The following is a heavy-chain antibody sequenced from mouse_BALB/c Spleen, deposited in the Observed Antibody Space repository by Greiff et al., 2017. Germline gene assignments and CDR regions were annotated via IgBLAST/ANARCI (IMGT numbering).Heavy chain of an antibody. CDR3: ARWGYDSAWFAY. D-gene: IGHD2-14*01. V-gene: IGHV1-80*01. CDR2: IYPGDGGT. Sequence: VQLQQSGAELVRPGSSVKISCKASGYAFSSYWMNWVKQRPGQGLEWIGQIYPGDGGTNYNGKFKGKATLTADKSSSTAYMQLSSLTSEDSAVYFCARWGYDSAWFAYWGQGTLVTVSA. J-gene: IGHJ3*01. CDR1: GYAFSSYW.